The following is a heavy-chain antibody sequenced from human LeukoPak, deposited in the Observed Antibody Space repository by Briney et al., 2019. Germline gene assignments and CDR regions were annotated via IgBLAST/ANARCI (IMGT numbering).Heavy chain of an antibody. D-gene: IGHD3-3*01. Sequence: PGGSLRLSCAASGFTFSSYAMHWVRQAPGKGLEWVAVISYDGSNKYYADSVKGRFTISRDNSKNTLYLQMNSLRAEDTAVYYCASLPPIFGVVSSLGFDYWGQGTLVTVSS. CDR3: ASLPPIFGVVSSLGFDY. CDR2: ISYDGSNK. CDR1: GFTFSSYA. V-gene: IGHV3-30*04. J-gene: IGHJ4*02.